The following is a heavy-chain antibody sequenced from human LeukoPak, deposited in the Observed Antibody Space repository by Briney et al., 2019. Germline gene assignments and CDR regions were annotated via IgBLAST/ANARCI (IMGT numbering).Heavy chain of an antibody. V-gene: IGHV4-38-2*01. Sequence: PSETLSLTCAVSGYSISSGYYWGWIRQPPGKGLEWIGGIYHSGSTYYNPSLKSRVTISVDTSKNQFSLKLSSVTAADTAVYYCARQVGAYAFDIWGQGTMVTVSS. D-gene: IGHD1-26*01. J-gene: IGHJ3*02. CDR3: ARQVGAYAFDI. CDR2: IYHSGST. CDR1: GYSISSGYY.